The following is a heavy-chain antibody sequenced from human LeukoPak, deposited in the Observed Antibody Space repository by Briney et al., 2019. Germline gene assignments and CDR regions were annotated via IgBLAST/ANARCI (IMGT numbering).Heavy chain of an antibody. D-gene: IGHD3-10*01. CDR1: GGSISSGNYY. V-gene: IGHV4-61*02. J-gene: IGHJ6*03. CDR3: ARRMGRRFGEKYYYYHYMDV. Sequence: PSETLSLTCTVSGGSISSGNYYWSWIRQPAGKGLEWIGRIYTRGSTKYTPSLKSRVTMPVDTSKNQFSLKLSSVTAADTAVYYCARRMGRRFGEKYYYYHYMDVWGKGTTVTISS. CDR2: IYTRGST.